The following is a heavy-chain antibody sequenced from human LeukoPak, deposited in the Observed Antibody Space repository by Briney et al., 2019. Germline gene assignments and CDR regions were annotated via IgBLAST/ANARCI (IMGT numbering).Heavy chain of an antibody. CDR2: MNPNNGDT. Sequence: GASVKVSCKASGYTFTNNDINWVRQATGQGLEWMGWMNPNNGDTGYAQKFQGRVTIIRNTSITTAYMELNSLRSDDTAVYYCARAQPSAEGYYMDVWGKGTTVTVSS. V-gene: IGHV1-8*03. CDR3: ARAQPSAEGYYMDV. J-gene: IGHJ6*03. CDR1: GYTFTNND.